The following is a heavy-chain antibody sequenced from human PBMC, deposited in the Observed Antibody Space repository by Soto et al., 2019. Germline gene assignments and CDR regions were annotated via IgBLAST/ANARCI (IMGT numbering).Heavy chain of an antibody. J-gene: IGHJ4*02. CDR2: IHSSGGT. CDR1: GASIKSSIYF. CDR3: GRLAEAATGHTDFDF. D-gene: IGHD2-15*01. Sequence: SETLSLTSTVSGASIKSSIYFWGWIRQPPGKGLEFVGSIHSSGGTYYNPSLKSRVTVSVDLSNSHFSLSLKSLTATDTAVYYCGRLAEAATGHTDFDFWGQGTLVTVPS. V-gene: IGHV4-39*02.